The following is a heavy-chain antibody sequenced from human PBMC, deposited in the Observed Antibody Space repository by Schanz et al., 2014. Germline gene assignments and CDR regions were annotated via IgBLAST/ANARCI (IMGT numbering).Heavy chain of an antibody. CDR1: GYTFRHYG. CDR3: ARDLTVDTGYVVHYYYYGMDV. D-gene: IGHD5-12*01. V-gene: IGHV1-18*04. CDR2: ISGYNGNT. Sequence: QVQLVQSGGEVKKPGASVKVSCKASGYTFRHYGISWLRQAPGQGLEWMGYISGYNGNTNYAPKVQDRVTMTTDTSTSTAYMELRSLRSDDTAVYFCARDLTVDTGYVVHYYYYGMDVWGQGTTVTVSS. J-gene: IGHJ6*02.